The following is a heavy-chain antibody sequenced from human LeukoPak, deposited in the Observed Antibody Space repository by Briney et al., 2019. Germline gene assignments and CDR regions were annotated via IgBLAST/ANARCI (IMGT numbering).Heavy chain of an antibody. CDR2: IYSGGST. J-gene: IGHJ3*02. CDR3: AKYSSKNAFDI. D-gene: IGHD6-13*01. CDR1: GFTVSSNY. Sequence: PGGSLRLSCAASGFTVSSNYMSWVRQAPGKGLEWVSVIYSGGSTYYADSVKGRFTISRDNSKNMLYLQMNSLRAEDTAVYYCAKYSSKNAFDIWGQGTMVTVSS. V-gene: IGHV3-53*01.